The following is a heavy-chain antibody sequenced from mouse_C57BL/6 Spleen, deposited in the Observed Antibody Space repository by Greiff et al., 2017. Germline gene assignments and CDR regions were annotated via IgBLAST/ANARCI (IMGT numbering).Heavy chain of an antibody. J-gene: IGHJ1*03. Sequence: EVQLVESGGGLVQPGGSLKLSCAASGFTFSDYYMYWVRQTPEKRLEWVAYISNGGGSTYYPDTVKGRFTISRDNAKNTLYLQMSRLKSEDTAMYYCARSPLRGYWYFDVWGTGTTVTVSS. CDR1: GFTFSDYY. CDR2: ISNGGGST. V-gene: IGHV5-12*01. CDR3: ARSPLRGYWYFDV. D-gene: IGHD1-1*01.